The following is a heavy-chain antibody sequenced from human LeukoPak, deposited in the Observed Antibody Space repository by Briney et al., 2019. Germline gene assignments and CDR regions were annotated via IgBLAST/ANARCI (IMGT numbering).Heavy chain of an antibody. D-gene: IGHD3-9*01. CDR3: ARGHYDILTASYKWTPDY. CDR2: ITSGGTYT. Sequence: GGSLRLSCAASGFTFSTYNMNWVRQAPGKGLEWVSSITSGGTYTYYADSVKGRFTTSRDNAKNSLSLQLSSLRAEDTAVYYCARGHYDILTASYKWTPDYWGQGILSPSPQ. J-gene: IGHJ4*02. V-gene: IGHV3-21*06. CDR1: GFTFSTYN.